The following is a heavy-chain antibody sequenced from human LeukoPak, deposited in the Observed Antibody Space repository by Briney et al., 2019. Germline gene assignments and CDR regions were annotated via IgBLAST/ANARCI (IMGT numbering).Heavy chain of an antibody. D-gene: IGHD3-9*01. CDR3: ATRRYFGWLNAFDI. CDR1: GFTFSSYE. J-gene: IGHJ3*02. CDR2: ISISGRTI. V-gene: IGHV3-48*03. Sequence: PGGPLRLSCAASGFTFSSYEMNWVRQAPGKGREWVSYISISGRTIYYADSVKGRFTISRDNAKNALYLQMNSLRAEDTAVYYCATRRYFGWLNAFDIWGQGTMVTVSS.